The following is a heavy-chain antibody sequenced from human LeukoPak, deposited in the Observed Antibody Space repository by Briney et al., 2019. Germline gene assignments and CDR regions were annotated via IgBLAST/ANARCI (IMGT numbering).Heavy chain of an antibody. CDR3: ARDMREQQWLVRIKLPDY. V-gene: IGHV3-30*04. CDR2: ISYDGSNK. J-gene: IGHJ4*02. D-gene: IGHD6-19*01. Sequence: PGGSLRLSCAASGFTFSSYAMHWVRQAPGKGLEWVAVISYDGSNKYYADSVKGRFTISRDNSKNTLYLQMNSLRAEDTAVYYCARDMREQQWLVRIKLPDYWGQGTLVTVPS. CDR1: GFTFSSYA.